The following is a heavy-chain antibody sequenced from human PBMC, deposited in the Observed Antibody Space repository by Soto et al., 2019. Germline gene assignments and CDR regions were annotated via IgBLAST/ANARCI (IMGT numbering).Heavy chain of an antibody. CDR3: ASDGTGIAAAGTGTFFDY. V-gene: IGHV3-48*04. CDR2: ISRSSGTI. D-gene: IGHD6-13*01. J-gene: IGHJ4*02. Sequence: PGGSLRLSCAASGFSFNDYSMNWVRQAPGKGLEWVSYISRSSGTIYYADSVKGRFTISRDNAKNSLYLQMNSLRAEDTAVYYCASDGTGIAAAGTGTFFDYWGQGTLVTVSS. CDR1: GFSFNDYS.